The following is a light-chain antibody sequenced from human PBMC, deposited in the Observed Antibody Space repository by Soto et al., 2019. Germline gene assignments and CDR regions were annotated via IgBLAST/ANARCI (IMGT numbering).Light chain of an antibody. CDR3: QQYDNLPT. Sequence: DIQMTQSPSSLSASVGDRVTITCQASQDISNYLNWYQQKPGKAPKLLMYDASNLETGVPSRFSGSGSGTDFTFTISSLQPDDIATYYCQQYDNLPTFGGGTKVEIK. J-gene: IGKJ4*01. CDR2: DAS. V-gene: IGKV1-33*01. CDR1: QDISNY.